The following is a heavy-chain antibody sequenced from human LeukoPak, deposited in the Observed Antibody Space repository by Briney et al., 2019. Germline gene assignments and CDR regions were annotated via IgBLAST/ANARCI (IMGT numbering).Heavy chain of an antibody. D-gene: IGHD5-18*01. CDR1: GGSFSGYY. CDR2: INHSGST. Sequence: PSETLSLTCAVYGGSFSGYYWSWLCHPPGKGLEWIGEINHSGSTNYNPSLKSRVTISLDPSKNHFSLKLSSVTAADTAVYYCAGILKKRYSYGWGHNWFDPWGQGTLVTVSS. CDR3: AGILKKRYSYGWGHNWFDP. J-gene: IGHJ5*02. V-gene: IGHV4-34*01.